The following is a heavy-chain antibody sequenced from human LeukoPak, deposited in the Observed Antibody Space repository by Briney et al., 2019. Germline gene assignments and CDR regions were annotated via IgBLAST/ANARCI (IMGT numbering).Heavy chain of an antibody. CDR3: AQSRERSGFYWFDP. V-gene: IGHV4-4*09. J-gene: IGHJ5*02. D-gene: IGHD1-1*01. CDR2: IHNSGST. Sequence: SETLSLTCTVSGGSISSHYWTWIRQPPGKGLEWIGNIHNSGSTNYNPSLKSRVTISVDTSKNQFSLKLSSVTAADTAVYYCAQSRERSGFYWFDPWGQGTLVTVSS. CDR1: GGSISSHY.